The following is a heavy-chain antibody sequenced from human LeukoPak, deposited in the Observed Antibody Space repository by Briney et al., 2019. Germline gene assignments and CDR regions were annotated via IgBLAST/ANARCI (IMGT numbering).Heavy chain of an antibody. CDR3: AKDLKGGALDY. V-gene: IGHV3-30-3*01. J-gene: IGHJ4*02. Sequence: GGSLRLSCAASGFTFSSYAMHWVRQAPGKGLEWVAVISYDGSNKYYADSVKGRFTISRDNSKNTLYLQMNSLRVEDTAVYYCAKDLKGGALDYWGQGTLVTVSS. D-gene: IGHD1-26*01. CDR2: ISYDGSNK. CDR1: GFTFSSYA.